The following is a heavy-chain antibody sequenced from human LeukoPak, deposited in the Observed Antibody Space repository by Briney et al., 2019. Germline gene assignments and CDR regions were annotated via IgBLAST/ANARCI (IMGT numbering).Heavy chain of an antibody. D-gene: IGHD3-10*01. Sequence: PGGSLRLSSSVSGFSFSDSGMHWVRQAPGKGLEWVAFISNDGDNQLYADSVKGRFTISRDNSKNTLYLQMNSLRPEDTAVYYCAKDHISLLRGPIMSPESGRLDYWGLGTLVTVSS. V-gene: IGHV3-30*18. CDR1: GFSFSDSG. J-gene: IGHJ4*02. CDR2: ISNDGDNQ. CDR3: AKDHISLLRGPIMSPESGRLDY.